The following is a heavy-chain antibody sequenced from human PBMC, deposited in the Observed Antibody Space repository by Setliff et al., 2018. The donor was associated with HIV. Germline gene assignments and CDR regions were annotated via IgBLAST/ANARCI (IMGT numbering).Heavy chain of an antibody. Sequence: SETLSLTCTVXGGSISSGYYYWSWIRQHPGKGLEWIGYIYYSGNPFYNPSLXXXVTISLDTSKNHXXXXLSAVTAAXXAGXXCEXXFDYAQSXTLXYFXYWGQGTXXXVSS. CDR2: IYYSGNP. J-gene: IGHJ4*02. CDR3: EXXFDYAQSXTLXYFXY. CDR1: GGSISSGYYY. V-gene: IGHV4-31*03. D-gene: IGHD2-2*01.